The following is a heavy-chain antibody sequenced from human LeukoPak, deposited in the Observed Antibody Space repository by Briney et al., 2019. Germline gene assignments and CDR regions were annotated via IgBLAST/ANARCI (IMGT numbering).Heavy chain of an antibody. CDR1: GFTFSSYA. CDR2: ISYDGSNK. Sequence: PGGSLRLSCAASGFTFSSYAMHWVRQAPGKGLEWVAVISYDGSNKYYADSVKGRFTISRDNSKNTLYLQMNSLRSEDTAVYYCAREGGRYYYDSSDAFDIWGQGTMVTVSS. CDR3: AREGGRYYYDSSDAFDI. J-gene: IGHJ3*02. D-gene: IGHD3-22*01. V-gene: IGHV3-30-3*01.